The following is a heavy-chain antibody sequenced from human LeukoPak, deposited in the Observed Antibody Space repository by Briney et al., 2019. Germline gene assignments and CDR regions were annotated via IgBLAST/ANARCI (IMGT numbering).Heavy chain of an antibody. D-gene: IGHD3-3*01. CDR3: ATGYYDFWSDRGYYFDY. J-gene: IGHJ4*02. V-gene: IGHV4-59*12. Sequence: SETLSLTCTVSGGSISSYYWSWIRQPPGKGLEWIGYIYYSGSTNYNPSLKSRVTISVDTSKNQFSLKLSSVTAADTAVYYCATGYYDFWSDRGYYFDYWGQGTLVTVSS. CDR1: GGSISSYY. CDR2: IYYSGST.